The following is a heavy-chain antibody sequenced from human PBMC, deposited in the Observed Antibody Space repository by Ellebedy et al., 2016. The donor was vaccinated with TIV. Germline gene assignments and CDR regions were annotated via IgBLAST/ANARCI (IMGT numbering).Heavy chain of an antibody. D-gene: IGHD1-26*01. CDR2: MNPNRGNT. Sequence: AASVTVSCKASGYTFTSYDINWVRQATGQGLEWMGLMNPNRGNTGYVQKFQGRVTMTRNNSISTAYMELSSLRSEDTAVYYCARRMEEEATPAFDYWGQGTLVTVSS. J-gene: IGHJ4*02. V-gene: IGHV1-8*01. CDR3: ARRMEEEATPAFDY. CDR1: GYTFTSYD.